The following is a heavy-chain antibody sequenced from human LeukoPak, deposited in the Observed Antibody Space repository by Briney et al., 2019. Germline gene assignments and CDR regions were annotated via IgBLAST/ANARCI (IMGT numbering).Heavy chain of an antibody. Sequence: ASVKVSCKASGYTFTSYGISWVRQAPGQGLEWMGWISAYNGNTNYAQKFQGRVTMTRDTSISTAYMELSRLRSDDTAVYYCARAVWGSYRLDWGQGTLVTVSS. J-gene: IGHJ4*02. CDR1: GYTFTSYG. CDR3: ARAVWGSYRLD. D-gene: IGHD3-16*02. CDR2: ISAYNGNT. V-gene: IGHV1-18*01.